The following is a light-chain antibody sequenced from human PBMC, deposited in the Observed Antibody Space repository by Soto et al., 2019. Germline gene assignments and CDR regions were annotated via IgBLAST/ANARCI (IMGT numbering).Light chain of an antibody. CDR1: SSDVGAYDY. CDR2: EVS. J-gene: IGLJ3*02. CDR3: SSYTTSNTWV. V-gene: IGLV2-14*01. Sequence: QSALTQPASVSGSPGQSITISCTGTSSDVGAYDYVSWYQQHPGKAPKFMLYEVSNRPSGLSNRFSGSKSGNTASLTISGLQAKDEADYYCSSYTTSNTWVFGGGTKVTVL.